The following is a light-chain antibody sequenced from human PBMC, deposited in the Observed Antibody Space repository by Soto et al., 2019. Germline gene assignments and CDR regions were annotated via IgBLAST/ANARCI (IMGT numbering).Light chain of an antibody. Sequence: DIQMTQSPSTLSASVGDRVTITCRASQSVSYWLAWYQQKPGKAPKLLIYKASNLESGVPSRFSGSGSGTECTLTISSLQPDDFATYYCQQYNTLFPYTFGQGTKLDIK. CDR3: QQYNTLFPYT. J-gene: IGKJ2*01. CDR1: QSVSYW. V-gene: IGKV1-5*03. CDR2: KAS.